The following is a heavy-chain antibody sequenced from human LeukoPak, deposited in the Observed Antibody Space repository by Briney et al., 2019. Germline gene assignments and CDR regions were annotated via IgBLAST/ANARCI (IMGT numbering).Heavy chain of an antibody. CDR2: IRYDGSNK. CDR1: GFTFSSYE. J-gene: IGHJ6*03. Sequence: PGGSLRLSCAASGFTFSSYEMNWVRQAPGKGLEWVAFIRYDGSNKYYADSVKGRFTISRDNAKNSLYLQMNSLRAEDTALYYCARTEYYYYMDVWGKGTTVTVSS. V-gene: IGHV3-33*08. CDR3: ARTEYYYYMDV.